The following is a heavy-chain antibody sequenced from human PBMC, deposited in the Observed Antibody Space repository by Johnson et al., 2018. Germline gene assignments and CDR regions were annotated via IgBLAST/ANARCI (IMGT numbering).Heavy chain of an antibody. CDR2: IITIFGTA. CDR3: AGGRDYCGGDCYFLWGAFDI. D-gene: IGHD2-21*02. Sequence: VQLVESGAEVKKXGSSVKVSCKASGGTFSSYAISWVRQAPGQGLEWMGGIITIFGTANYAQKFQGRVTITADESTSTASMELSSLSSDVRAGYYCAGGRDYCGGDCYFLWGAFDIWGQGTMVTVSS. V-gene: IGHV1-69*01. J-gene: IGHJ3*02. CDR1: GGTFSSYA.